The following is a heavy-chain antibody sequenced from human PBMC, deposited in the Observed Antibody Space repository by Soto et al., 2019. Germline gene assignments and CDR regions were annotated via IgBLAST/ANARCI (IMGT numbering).Heavy chain of an antibody. J-gene: IGHJ5*02. D-gene: IGHD2-2*02. CDR2: IYPGDSDT. CDR1: GYTFTDNW. V-gene: IGHV5-51*01. CDR3: AHRKSYCSSTSCYTNWFDP. Sequence: GESLKISCKASGYTFTDNWIGWVRQMPGKGLEWMGIIYPGDSDTRYSPSFQGQVTISADKSISTAYLQWSSLKASDTAMYYCAHRKSYCSSTSCYTNWFDPWGQGTLVTVYS.